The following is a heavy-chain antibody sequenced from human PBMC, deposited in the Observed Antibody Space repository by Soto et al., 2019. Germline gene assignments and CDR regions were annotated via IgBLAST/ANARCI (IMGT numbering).Heavy chain of an antibody. CDR3: ARDRGSSGSGSFLYGMDV. CDR1: GGTFSSYA. D-gene: IGHD3-10*01. CDR2: IIPIFGTA. J-gene: IGHJ6*02. V-gene: IGHV1-69*12. Sequence: QVQLVQSGAEVKKPGSSVKVSCKASGGTFSSYAISWVRQAPGQGLEWMGGIIPIFGTANYTQKFQGRVTISADESMSTAYMELSSLRSEDTAVYYCARDRGSSGSGSFLYGMDVWGQGTTVTVSS.